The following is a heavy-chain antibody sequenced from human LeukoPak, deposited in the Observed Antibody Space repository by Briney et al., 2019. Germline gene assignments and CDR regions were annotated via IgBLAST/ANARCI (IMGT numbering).Heavy chain of an antibody. CDR3: ARGPGYSGYDPYYFDY. J-gene: IGHJ4*02. D-gene: IGHD5-12*01. CDR2: IYYSGST. Sequence: KTSETLSLTCTVSGGSISSGGYYWSWIRQHPGKGLEWIGYIYYSGSTYYNPSLKSRVTISVDTSKNQFSLKLSSVTAADTAVYYCARGPGYSGYDPYYFDYWGQGTLVTVSS. CDR1: GGSISSGGYY. V-gene: IGHV4-30-4*08.